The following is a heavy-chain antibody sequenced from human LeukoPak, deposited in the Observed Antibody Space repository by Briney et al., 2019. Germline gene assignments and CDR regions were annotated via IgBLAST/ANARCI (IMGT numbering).Heavy chain of an antibody. Sequence: SEILSLTCTVSGGSISSSSYYWGWIRQPPGKGLEWIGSIYYSGSTYYNPSLKSRVTISVDTSKNQFSLKLSSVTAADTAVYYCARYSWKFDYWGQGTLVTVSS. CDR1: GGSISSSSYY. V-gene: IGHV4-39*01. J-gene: IGHJ4*02. CDR3: ARYSWKFDY. D-gene: IGHD1-26*01. CDR2: IYYSGST.